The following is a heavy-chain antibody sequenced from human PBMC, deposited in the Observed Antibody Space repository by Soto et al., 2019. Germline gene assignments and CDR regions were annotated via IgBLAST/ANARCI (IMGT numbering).Heavy chain of an antibody. V-gene: IGHV4-39*01. CDR1: GGSISSSSYY. CDR2: IYYSGST. D-gene: IGHD4-17*01. Sequence: PSETLSLTCTVSGGSISSSSYYWGWIRQPPGKGLEWIGSIYYSGSTYYNPSLKSRVTISVDTSKNQFSLKLSSVTAADTAVYYCARQRWEDGDYGGWFDPWGQGTLVTVSS. J-gene: IGHJ5*02. CDR3: ARQRWEDGDYGGWFDP.